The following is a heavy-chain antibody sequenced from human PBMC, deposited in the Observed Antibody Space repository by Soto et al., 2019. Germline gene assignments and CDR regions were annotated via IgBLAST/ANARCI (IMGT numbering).Heavy chain of an antibody. CDR1: GGSISSYY. D-gene: IGHD3-3*01. CDR2: IHYSGST. V-gene: IGHV4-59*08. J-gene: IGHJ6*03. Sequence: SETLSLTCTVSGGSISSYYWSWIRQPPGKGLEWIGYIHYSGSTKYDPSLKSRVTISADTSKNQFSLKLSSVTAADTAVYYCARGHYDFWNSYYMDFWGKGTMVTVSS. CDR3: ARGHYDFWNSYYMDF.